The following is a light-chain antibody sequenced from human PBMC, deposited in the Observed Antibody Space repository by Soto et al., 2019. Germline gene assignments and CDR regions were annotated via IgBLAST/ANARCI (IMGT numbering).Light chain of an antibody. Sequence: DIQMTQSPSTLSASVGDRVTITCRASQSISTWLAWYQQKPGKAPKVLIYEASKLESGVPSRFSGSGSGTEFTLTISTLQPDDVATYYCQQYNSYSEAFGQGTKVDIK. V-gene: IGKV1-5*01. CDR1: QSISTW. CDR3: QQYNSYSEA. J-gene: IGKJ1*01. CDR2: EAS.